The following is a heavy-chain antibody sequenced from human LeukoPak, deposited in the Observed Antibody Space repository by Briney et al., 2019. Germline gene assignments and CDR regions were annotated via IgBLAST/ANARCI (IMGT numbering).Heavy chain of an antibody. J-gene: IGHJ4*03. CDR1: GFTVSSSF. D-gene: IGHD1-26*01. CDR3: ARFSGSYFDY. Sequence: GSLRLSCVGSGFTVSSSFMSWVRQPPGKGLEWIGSMSFSGSTYYNPSLKSRVTISVDKSKNQFSLNLSSVTAADTAVYYSARFSGSYFDYWGQGTLVTASS. V-gene: IGHV4-39*01. CDR2: MSFSGST.